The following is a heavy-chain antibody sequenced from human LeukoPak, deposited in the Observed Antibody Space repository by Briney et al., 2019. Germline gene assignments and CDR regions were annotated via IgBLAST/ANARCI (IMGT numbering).Heavy chain of an antibody. CDR3: ARKVLSGYDWAVPGYYYMDV. V-gene: IGHV3-48*01. J-gene: IGHJ6*03. CDR1: GFTFSSYS. CDR2: ISSSSSTI. D-gene: IGHD5-12*01. Sequence: PGGSLRLPCAASGFTFSSYSMNWVRQAPGKGLEWVSYISSSSSTIYYADSVKGRFTISRDNAKNSLYLQMNSLRAEDTAVYYCARKVLSGYDWAVPGYYYMDVWGKGTTVTVSS.